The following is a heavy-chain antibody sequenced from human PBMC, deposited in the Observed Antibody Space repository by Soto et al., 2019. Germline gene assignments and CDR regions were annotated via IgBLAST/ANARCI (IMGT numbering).Heavy chain of an antibody. Sequence: XESLRLACAASGFTFSSYCMSWVRQAPGKGLEWVANMRQDGSEKYYVDSVKGRFTISRDNAKNSLYLQMNSLRAEDTAVYYCERILCSSTSCYTFEYWGQGTLVTVSS. D-gene: IGHD2-2*02. J-gene: IGHJ4*02. V-gene: IGHV3-7*03. CDR1: GFTFSSYC. CDR3: ERILCSSTSCYTFEY. CDR2: MRQDGSEK.